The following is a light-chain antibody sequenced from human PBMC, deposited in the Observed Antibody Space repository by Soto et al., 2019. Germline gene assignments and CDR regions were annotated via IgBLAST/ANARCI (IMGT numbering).Light chain of an antibody. J-gene: IGKJ1*01. CDR2: HTS. Sequence: TVLTQSPCTVSFSAGQRSTLSCRASQSVGGSLAWYQQRPGQAPRLLVYHTSNRATGIPDRFSASGSGTDFTLTISRLEPEDFAVYHCQQYESSPRTFGQGTKVDIK. V-gene: IGKV3-20*01. CDR1: QSVGGS. CDR3: QQYESSPRT.